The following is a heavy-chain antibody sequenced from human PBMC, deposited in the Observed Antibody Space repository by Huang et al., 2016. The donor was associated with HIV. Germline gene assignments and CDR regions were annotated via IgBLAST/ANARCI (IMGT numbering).Heavy chain of an antibody. J-gene: IGHJ6*02. V-gene: IGHV4-39*02. CDR2: VCFLGKT. Sequence: QLRESGPGLVTPSETLSLTCSASGTSMTSSTFYWGWFRQPPGRGVEWMGRVCFLGKTYYNPARKGRVTITIDTANKQYSMRLTSVTAAETAVYFCAREVRSVDTDRPDGYYYRGLDVWGQGTTVIVSS. CDR3: AREVRSVDTDRPDGYYYRGLDV. CDR1: GTSMTSSTFY. D-gene: IGHD2-2*03.